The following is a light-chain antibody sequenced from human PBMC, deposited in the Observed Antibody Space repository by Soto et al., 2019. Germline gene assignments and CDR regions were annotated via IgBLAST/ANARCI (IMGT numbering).Light chain of an antibody. CDR1: ESVTIN. V-gene: IGKV3-15*01. J-gene: IGKJ5*01. CDR2: GAS. Sequence: EIVLTQSPATLSVSPGERSTLSCRASESVTINLAWYQQTPGQAPRVLIYGASTRATGIPARFSGSGSGTDFTFTISSLQPEDIATYYCQQYSHLITFGQGTRLEI. CDR3: QQYSHLIT.